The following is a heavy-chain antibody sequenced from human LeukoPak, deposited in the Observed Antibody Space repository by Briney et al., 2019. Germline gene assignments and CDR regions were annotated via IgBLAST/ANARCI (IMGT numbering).Heavy chain of an antibody. V-gene: IGHV1-69*13. D-gene: IGHD2-15*01. CDR3: ARAPPCSGGSCYSHFDY. CDR1: GYTFTSYY. Sequence: SVKVSCKASGYTFTSYYMHWVRQAPGQGLEWMGGIIPIFGTANYAQKFQGRVTITADESTSTAYMELSSLRSEDTAVYYCARAPPCSGGSCYSHFDYWGQGTLVTVSS. CDR2: IIPIFGTA. J-gene: IGHJ4*02.